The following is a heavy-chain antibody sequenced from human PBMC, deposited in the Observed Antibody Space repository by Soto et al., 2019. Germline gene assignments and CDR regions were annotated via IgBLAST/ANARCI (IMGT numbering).Heavy chain of an antibody. J-gene: IGHJ4*02. CDR3: ARASSRLDYYGSGVPSYYFDY. D-gene: IGHD3-10*01. Sequence: EASVKVSCKASGYTFTSYYMHWVRQAPGQGLEWMGIINPSGGSTSYAQKFQGRVTMTRDTSTSTVYMELSSLRSEDTAVYYCARASSRLDYYGSGVPSYYFDYWGQGTLVTVSS. CDR1: GYTFTSYY. CDR2: INPSGGST. V-gene: IGHV1-46*01.